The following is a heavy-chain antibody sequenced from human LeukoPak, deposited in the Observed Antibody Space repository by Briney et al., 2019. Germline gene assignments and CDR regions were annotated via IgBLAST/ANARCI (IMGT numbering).Heavy chain of an antibody. J-gene: IGHJ4*02. Sequence: GGSLRLSCAASGFTFSSYGTHWVRQAPGKGLEWVAFIRYDGSNKYYADSVKGRFTISRDNSKNTLYLRMNSLRAEDTVVYYCAKVPLGYSYGDFDYWGQGTLVTVSS. D-gene: IGHD5-18*01. CDR2: IRYDGSNK. CDR3: AKVPLGYSYGDFDY. V-gene: IGHV3-30*02. CDR1: GFTFSSYG.